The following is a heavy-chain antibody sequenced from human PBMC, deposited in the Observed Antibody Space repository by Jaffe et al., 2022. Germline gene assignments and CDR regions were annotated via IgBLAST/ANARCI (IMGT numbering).Heavy chain of an antibody. CDR2: IYHSGST. J-gene: IGHJ5*02. D-gene: IGHD3-16*01. V-gene: IGHV4-38-2*01. CDR3: ARQKYYDYVWGSFTNWFDP. CDR1: GYSISSGYY. Sequence: QVQLQESGPGLVKPSETLSLTCAVSGYSISSGYYWGWIRQPPGKGLEWIGSIYHSGSTYYNPSLKSRVTISVDTSKNQFSLKLSSVTAADTAVYYCARQKYYDYVWGSFTNWFDPWGQGTLVTVSS.